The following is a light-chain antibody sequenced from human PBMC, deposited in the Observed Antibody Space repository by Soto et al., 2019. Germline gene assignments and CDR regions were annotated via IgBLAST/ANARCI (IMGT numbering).Light chain of an antibody. CDR2: GAS. CDR1: QSVSSSY. Sequence: EIVLTQSPGTLSLSPGERATLSCRASQSVSSSYLAWYQQRPGQAPRLLSFGASTRAPGIPDRFSGSGSATDFTLTISGLEPEDFAVYDCHQYGSSPRTFGQGTNLELQ. V-gene: IGKV3-20*01. J-gene: IGKJ2*02. CDR3: HQYGSSPRT.